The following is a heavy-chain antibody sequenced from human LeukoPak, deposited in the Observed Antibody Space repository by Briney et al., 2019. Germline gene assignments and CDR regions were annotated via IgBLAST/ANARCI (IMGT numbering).Heavy chain of an antibody. Sequence: GESLKISCKGAGYTFTSSWIAWVRQMPGKGLEWMGIINLGDSDTRYSPSFQGRVTISADKSISTAYLQWSSLKASDTAIYFCVYCSGGSSSYGMDVWGQGTTVTVSS. CDR2: INLGDSDT. D-gene: IGHD2-15*01. V-gene: IGHV5-51*01. CDR3: VYCSGGSSSYGMDV. CDR1: GYTFTSSW. J-gene: IGHJ6*02.